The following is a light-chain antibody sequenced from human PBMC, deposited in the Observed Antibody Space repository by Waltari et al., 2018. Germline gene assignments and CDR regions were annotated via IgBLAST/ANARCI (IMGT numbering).Light chain of an antibody. Sequence: DIVMTQSPLSLPVTPGEPASIYCRSSQSLKHSNGYNSLEWYLQKPGQAPPHMIYVGTNLTSGVPDRFSGSESGTDFTLKISRVEAEDVGAYYCMQSLQTPYTFGHGTKLEIK. CDR1: QSLKHSNGYNS. CDR2: VGT. J-gene: IGKJ2*01. CDR3: MQSLQTPYT. V-gene: IGKV2-28*01.